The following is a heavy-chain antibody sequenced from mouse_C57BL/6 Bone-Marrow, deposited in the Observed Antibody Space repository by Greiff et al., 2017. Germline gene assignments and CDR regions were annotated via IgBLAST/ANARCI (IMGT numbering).Heavy chain of an antibody. CDR3: ARYVVATDYLDY. D-gene: IGHD1-1*01. J-gene: IGHJ2*01. CDR2: IRNKANGYTT. V-gene: IGHV7-3*01. CDR1: GFTFTDYY. Sequence: EVQGVESGGGLVQPGGSLSLSCAASGFTFTDYYMSWVRQPPGKALEWLGFIRNKANGYTTEYSASVKGRFTISRDNSQSILYLQMNALRAEDSATYYCARYVVATDYLDYWGQGTTLTVSS.